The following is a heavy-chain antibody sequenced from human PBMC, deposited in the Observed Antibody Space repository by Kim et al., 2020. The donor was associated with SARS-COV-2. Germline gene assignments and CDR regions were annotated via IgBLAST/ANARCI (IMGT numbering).Heavy chain of an antibody. Sequence: IHPNPGPPTYARGFTGRFVFSLDTSVSTTYLQISSLKPEDTAVYYCAREPAMPTGDWFDPWGQGTLVTVSS. V-gene: IGHV7-4-1*02. J-gene: IGHJ5*02. CDR3: AREPAMPTGDWFDP. CDR2: IHPNPGPP. D-gene: IGHD2-2*01.